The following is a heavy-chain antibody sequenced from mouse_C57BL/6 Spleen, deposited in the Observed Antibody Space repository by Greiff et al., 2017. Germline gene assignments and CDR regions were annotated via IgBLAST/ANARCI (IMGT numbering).Heavy chain of an antibody. CDR3: ARSPLTVVEDYYAMAY. CDR2: IDPSDSYT. Sequence: QVQLQQPGAELVKPGASVKLSCKASGYTFTSYWMQWVKQRPGQGLEWIGVIDPSDSYTNYNQKFKGKATLTVDTSSSTAYMQLSSLTSEDSAVYYCARSPLTVVEDYYAMAYWGQGTSVTVSA. J-gene: IGHJ4*01. CDR1: GYTFTSYW. D-gene: IGHD1-1*01. V-gene: IGHV1-50*01.